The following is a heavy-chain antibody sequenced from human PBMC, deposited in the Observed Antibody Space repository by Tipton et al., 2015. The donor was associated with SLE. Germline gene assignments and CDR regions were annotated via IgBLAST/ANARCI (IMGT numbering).Heavy chain of an antibody. D-gene: IGHD6-25*01. CDR1: GYTFTSYG. CDR3: ARNSVHSSGLTGNWLDP. J-gene: IGHJ5*02. Sequence: QSGAEVKKPGASVKVSCKASGYTFTSYGISWVRQAPGQGLEWMGWISAYNGNTNYAQKLQGRVTMTTDTSTSTAYMELRSLRSDDTTVYYCARNSVHSSGLTGNWLDPWGQETLVAVSS. V-gene: IGHV1-18*01. CDR2: ISAYNGNT.